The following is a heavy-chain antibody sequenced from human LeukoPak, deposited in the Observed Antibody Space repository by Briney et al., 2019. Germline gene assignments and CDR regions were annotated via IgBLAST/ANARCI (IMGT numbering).Heavy chain of an antibody. V-gene: IGHV3-30*02. CDR3: ARDLRGEPPLSAFDI. Sequence: GGSLRLSCAASGFTFSSYGMHWVRQAPGKGLEWVAFIRYDGSNKYYADSVKGRITISRDNSKNTLYLQMNSLRAEDTAVYYCARDLRGEPPLSAFDIWGQGTMVTVSS. CDR2: IRYDGSNK. CDR1: GFTFSSYG. J-gene: IGHJ3*02. D-gene: IGHD1-14*01.